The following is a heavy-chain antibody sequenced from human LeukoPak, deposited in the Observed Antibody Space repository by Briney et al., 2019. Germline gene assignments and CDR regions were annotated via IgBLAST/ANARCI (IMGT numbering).Heavy chain of an antibody. V-gene: IGHV3-64D*09. D-gene: IGHD1-26*01. Sequence: AGGSLRLSCSASGFTFNSYSMRWVRQAPGKGLEFVSAISNNGGSTYYADSVKGRFTISRDNSKNTLYLQVSSLRAEDTAVYYCAREQGGSYLGDAFDIWGQGTMVTVSS. CDR1: GFTFNSYS. CDR3: AREQGGSYLGDAFDI. J-gene: IGHJ3*02. CDR2: ISNNGGST.